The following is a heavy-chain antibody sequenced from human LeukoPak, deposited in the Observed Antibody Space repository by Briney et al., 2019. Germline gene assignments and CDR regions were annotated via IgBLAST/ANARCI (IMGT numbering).Heavy chain of an antibody. CDR1: GFTFSSYS. CDR2: ISSSSSYI. Sequence: PGGSLRLSCAASGFTFSSYSMNWVRQAPGKGLEWVSSISSSSSYIYYADSVRGRFTISRDNAKNSLYLQMNSLRAEDTAVYYCARGRYYDFWSGYYQYFDYWGQGTLVTVSS. J-gene: IGHJ4*02. CDR3: ARGRYYDFWSGYYQYFDY. V-gene: IGHV3-21*01. D-gene: IGHD3-3*01.